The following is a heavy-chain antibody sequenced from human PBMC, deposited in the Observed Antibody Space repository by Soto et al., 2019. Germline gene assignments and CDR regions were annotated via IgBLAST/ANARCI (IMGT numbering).Heavy chain of an antibody. CDR3: AGTWDRVVTASPAETSYGLDV. Sequence: QVQLVQSGAEVKKSGASVKVSCRTSGYTFTGYYMHWVRQAPGQGLAWMGWINPNSGGTNYAQKFQGRVTMTRDTSIRTAYMEMRRLTFDDTAVYSCAGTWDRVVTASPAETSYGLDVWGQGTTVIVSS. CDR1: GYTFTGYY. CDR2: INPNSGGT. J-gene: IGHJ6*02. D-gene: IGHD2-21*02. V-gene: IGHV1-2*02.